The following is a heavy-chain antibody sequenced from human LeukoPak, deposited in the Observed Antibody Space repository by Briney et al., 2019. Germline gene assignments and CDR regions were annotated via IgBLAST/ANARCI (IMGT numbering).Heavy chain of an antibody. CDR2: ISDSAINT. CDR1: GFTFSSYA. V-gene: IGHV3-11*01. J-gene: IGHJ6*02. Sequence: GGSLRLSCAASGFTFSSYAMSWIRQAPGKGLEWISYISDSAINTHYADSVKGRFTISRDNAKKLLVLEMKSLRSEDTAVYYCAAYYGSGSVNYYRGMDIWGQGTTVTVSS. D-gene: IGHD3-10*01. CDR3: AAYYGSGSVNYYRGMDI.